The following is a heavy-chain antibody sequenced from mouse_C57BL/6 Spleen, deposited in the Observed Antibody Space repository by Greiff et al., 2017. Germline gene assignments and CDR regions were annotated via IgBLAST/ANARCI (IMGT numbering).Heavy chain of an antibody. CDR3: ARSHYYDYDPWFAY. CDR2: ILPGSGST. V-gene: IGHV1-9*01. J-gene: IGHJ3*01. D-gene: IGHD2-4*01. CDR1: GYTFTGYW. Sequence: VMLVESGAELMKPGASVKLSCKATGYTFTGYWIEWVKQRPGHGLEWVGEILPGSGSTNYNEKFKGKATFTADTSSNTAYMQLSSLTTEDSAIYYCARSHYYDYDPWFAYWGQGTLVTVSA.